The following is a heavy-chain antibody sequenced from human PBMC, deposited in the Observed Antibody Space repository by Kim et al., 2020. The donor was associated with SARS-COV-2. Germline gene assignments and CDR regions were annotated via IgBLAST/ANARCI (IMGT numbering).Heavy chain of an antibody. CDR3: ARSEGRASWHQFDY. J-gene: IGHJ4*02. CDR1: SDSFSAYY. CDR2: IFYSGST. Sequence: SETLSLTCTVSSDSFSAYYWSWIRQIPGKGLEWIGYIFYSGSTNYNPSLKSRATISWDTSRNQFSLDLTSVTLADTAVYYCARSEGRASWHQFDYWGQG. V-gene: IGHV4-59*01.